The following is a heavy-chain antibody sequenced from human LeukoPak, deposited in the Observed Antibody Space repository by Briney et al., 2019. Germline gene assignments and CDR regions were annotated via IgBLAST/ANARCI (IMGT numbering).Heavy chain of an antibody. Sequence: GGSLRLSCAASGFTFSDYSMNWVRQAPGRGLEWVSSISRSSRHVYYAGSVKGRFTISRDNAKNSLYLQMNSLRAEDMAVHFCVRDLMGSGSTTAYIHHWGQGTLVTVSS. CDR3: VRDLMGSGSTTAYIHH. J-gene: IGHJ1*01. D-gene: IGHD1-1*01. CDR1: GFTFSDYS. CDR2: ISRSSRHV. V-gene: IGHV3-21*01.